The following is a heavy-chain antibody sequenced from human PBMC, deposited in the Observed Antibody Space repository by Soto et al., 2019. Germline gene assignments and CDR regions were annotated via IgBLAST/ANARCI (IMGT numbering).Heavy chain of an antibody. Sequence: EVPLEESGGGLVQPGGSLRLSCAVSGLTVSSNYMSWVRQAPGKGLEWVSVLYSGGDTYYADSVRGRFTISRHNSKNTLFLQMNSLRADDTAVYYCARGPYGTGGDYYYGMDVWGQGTTVTVSS. CDR3: ARGPYGTGGDYYYGMDV. V-gene: IGHV3-53*04. D-gene: IGHD3-10*01. CDR2: LYSGGDT. CDR1: GLTVSSNY. J-gene: IGHJ6*02.